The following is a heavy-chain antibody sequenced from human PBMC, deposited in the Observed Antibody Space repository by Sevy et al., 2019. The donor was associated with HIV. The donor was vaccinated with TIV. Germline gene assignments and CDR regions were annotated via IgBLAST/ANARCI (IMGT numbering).Heavy chain of an antibody. CDR3: AKDLIIVVGEAFDL. Sequence: GGSLRLSCAASGFSLSNYAMHWVRQAPGKGLEWVSVISGSGSSTYYADSVKGRFTISRDTSNNTLFLQMNSLRAEDTAVYFCAKDLIIVVGEAFDLWGQGTMLTVSS. J-gene: IGHJ3*01. D-gene: IGHD3-22*01. CDR2: ISGSGSST. CDR1: GFSLSNYA. V-gene: IGHV3-23*01.